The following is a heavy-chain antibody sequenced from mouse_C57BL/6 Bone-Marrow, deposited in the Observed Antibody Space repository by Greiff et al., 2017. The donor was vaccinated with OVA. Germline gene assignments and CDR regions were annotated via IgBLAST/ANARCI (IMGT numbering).Heavy chain of an antibody. CDR1: GYTFTSYD. V-gene: IGHV1-85*01. D-gene: IGHD2-3*01. Sequence: QVQLQQSGPELVKPGASVKLSCKASGYTFTSYDINWVKQRPGQGLEWLGWIYPRDGSTKYNEKLKGKATLTVDTSSSTAYMELHSLTSEYSAVYFCATRVTTPVSDYYGYWGQGTTLTVSS. CDR2: IYPRDGST. J-gene: IGHJ2*01. CDR3: ATRVTTPVSDYYGY.